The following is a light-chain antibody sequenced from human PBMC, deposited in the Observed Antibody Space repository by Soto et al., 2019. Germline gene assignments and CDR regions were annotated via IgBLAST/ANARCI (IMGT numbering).Light chain of an antibody. V-gene: IGKV4-1*01. Sequence: DIVMTQSPDSLAVSRGERATINCKSSQSVLYSSNNKNYLAWYQQKPGQPPKLLIYWASTRESGVPDRFSGSGSGTDFTLTISSLQAEDVAVYYCQQHYSTPLTFGGGTKVEIK. CDR1: QSVLYSSNNKNY. J-gene: IGKJ4*01. CDR3: QQHYSTPLT. CDR2: WAS.